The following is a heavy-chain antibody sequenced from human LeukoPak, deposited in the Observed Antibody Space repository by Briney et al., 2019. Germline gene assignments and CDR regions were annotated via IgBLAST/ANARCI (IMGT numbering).Heavy chain of an antibody. V-gene: IGHV4-59*08. CDR1: GGSISGYD. CDR2: ICYTGST. D-gene: IGHD3-22*01. CDR3: ARMTYYYDSSGSPSWFDP. J-gene: IGHJ5*02. Sequence: SETLSLTCTISGGSISGYDWSWIRQPPGKGLEWIGYICYTGSTNYNPSLKSRLTMSIDTSEHPFSLILNSVTAADTAVYYCARMTYYYDSSGSPSWFDPWGQGTLVTVSS.